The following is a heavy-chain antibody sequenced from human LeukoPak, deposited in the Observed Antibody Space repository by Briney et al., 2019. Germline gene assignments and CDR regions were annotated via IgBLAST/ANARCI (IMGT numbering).Heavy chain of an antibody. D-gene: IGHD2-21*02. V-gene: IGHV4-4*07. J-gene: IGHJ4*02. CDR2: IYTSGST. CDR3: ARDRCGGDCYSPGFDY. Sequence: SETLSLTCTVSGGSISSYYWSWIRQPAGKGLEWIGRIYTSGSTYYNPSLKSRVTISVDKSKNQFSLKLSSVTAADTAVYYCARDRCGGDCYSPGFDYWGQGTLVTVSS. CDR1: GGSISSYY.